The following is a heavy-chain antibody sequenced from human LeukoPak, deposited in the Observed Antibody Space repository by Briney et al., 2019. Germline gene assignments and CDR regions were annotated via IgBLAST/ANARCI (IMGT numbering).Heavy chain of an antibody. CDR3: VTSTGQQFIPYDY. V-gene: IGHV3-66*02. J-gene: IGHJ4*02. Sequence: PGGSLRLSCAASGLIVSSSYMTWLRQAPGKGLEWVSLIYGGDAAYYAESVRGRFMISRDNLKNTLFLQMNSLRVEDTAVYYCVTSTGQQFIPYDYWGQGTHVTVSS. D-gene: IGHD6-13*01. CDR1: GLIVSSSY. CDR2: IYGGDAA.